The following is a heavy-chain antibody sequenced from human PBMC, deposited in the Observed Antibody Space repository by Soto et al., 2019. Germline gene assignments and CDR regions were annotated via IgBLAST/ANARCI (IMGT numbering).Heavy chain of an antibody. V-gene: IGHV3-23*01. D-gene: IGHD6-13*01. Sequence: EVQLLESGGGLVQPGGSLRLSCEASGFTFSTYTMSWVRQAPGKGLEWVSGISGTGRSTFYADSVKGRFTISRDNSKNALYLRMNSLRVEDTALYYCARFTAEVADLYSAYWAREPRSPSPQ. CDR3: ARFTAEVADLYSAY. J-gene: IGHJ4*02. CDR1: GFTFSTYT. CDR2: ISGTGRST.